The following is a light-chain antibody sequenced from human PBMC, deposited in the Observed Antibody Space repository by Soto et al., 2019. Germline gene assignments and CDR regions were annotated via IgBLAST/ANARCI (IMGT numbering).Light chain of an antibody. CDR2: GAS. J-gene: IGKJ2*01. CDR1: QSVSSN. CDR3: HQYDDGPYT. Sequence: EIVMTQSPAPLSVSPGESATLSCRASQSVSSNVAWYQQIPGQTPRLLIYGASTRATTIPVRFSGSGSGTECTLTISSLQSEDVAVYYCHQYDDGPYTFGQGTKVDIK. V-gene: IGKV3-15*01.